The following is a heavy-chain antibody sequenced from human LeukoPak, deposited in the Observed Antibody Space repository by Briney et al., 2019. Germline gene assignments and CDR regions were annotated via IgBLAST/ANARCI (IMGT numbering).Heavy chain of an antibody. CDR3: ARRNMRWELLPVAFDI. J-gene: IGHJ3*02. Sequence: PSETLSLTCTVSGGSISSSSYYWGWIRQPPGKGLEWIGSVYYSGYTYYNPSLKSRVTISVHTSKNQFSLKLSSVTAADTAVYYCARRNMRWELLPVAFDIWGQGTMVTVSS. D-gene: IGHD1-26*01. CDR2: VYYSGYT. CDR1: GGSISSSSYY. V-gene: IGHV4-39*01.